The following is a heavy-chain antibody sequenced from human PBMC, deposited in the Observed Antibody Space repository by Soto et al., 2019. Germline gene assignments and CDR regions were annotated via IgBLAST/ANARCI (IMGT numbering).Heavy chain of an antibody. V-gene: IGHV4-39*01. D-gene: IGHD6-13*01. CDR1: GGSISSSSYY. CDR3: ARHIAAAGISCPLHFDY. CDR2: IYYSGST. Sequence: QLQLQESGPGLVKPSETLSLTCTVSGGSISSSSYYWGWIRQPPGKGLEWIGSIYYSGSTYYNPSLKSRVTISVDTSKNQFSLKLSSVTAADTAVYYCARHIAAAGISCPLHFDYWGQGTLVTVSS. J-gene: IGHJ4*02.